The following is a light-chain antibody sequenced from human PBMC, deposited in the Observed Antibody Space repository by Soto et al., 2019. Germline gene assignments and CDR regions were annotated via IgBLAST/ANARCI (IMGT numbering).Light chain of an antibody. J-gene: IGLJ2*01. V-gene: IGLV2-14*01. CDR1: SGDVGAYNY. CDR3: SSYSSSTTPVL. CDR2: EVS. Sequence: QSALTQPASVSGSPGQSITISCTGTSGDVGAYNYVSWYHQHPGKAPKLMIYEVSNRPSGVSNRFSGSKSGNTASLTISGLQAEDEADYYCSSYSSSTTPVLFGGGTQLTVL.